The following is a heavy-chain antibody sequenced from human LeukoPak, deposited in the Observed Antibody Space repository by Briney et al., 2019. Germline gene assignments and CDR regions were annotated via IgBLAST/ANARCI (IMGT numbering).Heavy chain of an antibody. CDR3: ARQVTTKFDY. V-gene: IGHV4-59*08. Sequence: SETLSLTCTVSGGSISSYYWSWIRQPLGKGLEWIGYIYHSGSTNYNPSLKSRVTISVDTSKNQYSLKLSSVTAADTAVYYCARQVTTKFDYWGQGTLVTVSS. J-gene: IGHJ4*02. CDR1: GGSISSYY. CDR2: IYHSGST. D-gene: IGHD4-17*01.